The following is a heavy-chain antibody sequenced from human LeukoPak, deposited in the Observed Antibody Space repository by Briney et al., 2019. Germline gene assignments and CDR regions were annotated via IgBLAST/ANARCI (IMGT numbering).Heavy chain of an antibody. J-gene: IGHJ4*02. CDR3: SRGQLYPYGPEFDY. D-gene: IGHD3-10*01. CDR1: EFTFSIYA. CDR2: ITSTGEST. Sequence: GGSLRLSCAASEFTFSIYAMSWVRQAPGRGLEWVASITSTGESTWYAGSVKGRFTISRDDSENIAYLQMTSLKTEDTAVYYCSRGQLYPYGPEFDYWGQGALVTVSS. V-gene: IGHV3-23*01.